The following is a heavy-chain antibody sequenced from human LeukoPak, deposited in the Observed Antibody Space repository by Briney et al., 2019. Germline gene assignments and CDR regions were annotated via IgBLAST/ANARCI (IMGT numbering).Heavy chain of an antibody. J-gene: IGHJ3*02. CDR1: GFTFSNYE. Sequence: GGSLRLSCAASGFTFSNYEMHWVRQAPGKGLEWVANIKQDGSEKYYVDSVKGRFTISRDNAKNSLYLQMNSLRAEDTAVYYCARDYSYADITDAFDIWGQGTMVTVSS. CDR3: ARDYSYADITDAFDI. V-gene: IGHV3-7*01. D-gene: IGHD5-18*01. CDR2: IKQDGSEK.